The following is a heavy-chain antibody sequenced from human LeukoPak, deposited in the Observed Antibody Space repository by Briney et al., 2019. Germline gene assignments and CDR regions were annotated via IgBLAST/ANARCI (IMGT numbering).Heavy chain of an antibody. CDR3: ARACSSTSCYTR. CDR2: IYHSGST. D-gene: IGHD2-2*01. CDR1: GYSISSGYY. V-gene: IGHV4-38-2*01. Sequence: PSETLSLTCAVSGYSISSGYYWGWIRQPPGKELEWIGSIYHSGSTYYNPSLKSRVTISVDTSKNQFSLKLSSVTAADTAVYYCARACSSTSCYTRWGQGTLVPVSA. J-gene: IGHJ4*02.